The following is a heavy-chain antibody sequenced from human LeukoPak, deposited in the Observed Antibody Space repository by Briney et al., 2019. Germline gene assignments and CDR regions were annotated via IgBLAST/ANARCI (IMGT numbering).Heavy chain of an antibody. CDR3: AKGTPFRNFDY. V-gene: IGHV3-23*01. CDR2: ISGSGVST. D-gene: IGHD1-14*01. Sequence: PGGSLRLSCTASGFTFSSYAMSWVRQAPGKGLDWVSAISGSGVSTYYPDSVKGRFTISRDNSKNTLYLQMNSLRAEDTAVYYCAKGTPFRNFDYWGQGTLVTVSS. CDR1: GFTFSSYA. J-gene: IGHJ4*02.